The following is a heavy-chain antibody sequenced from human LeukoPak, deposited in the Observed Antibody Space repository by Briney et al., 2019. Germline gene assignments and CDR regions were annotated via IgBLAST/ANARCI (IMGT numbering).Heavy chain of an antibody. V-gene: IGHV3-21*01. Sequence: GGSLRLSCAASGFTFSSYSMNWVRQAPGKGLEWVSSISSSSSYIYYADSVKGRFTISRDNAKNSLYLQMNSLRAEDTAVYYCARDSPITIFGVVIPLDYWGQGTLVTVSS. D-gene: IGHD3-3*01. CDR3: ARDSPITIFGVVIPLDY. J-gene: IGHJ4*02. CDR2: ISSSSSYI. CDR1: GFTFSSYS.